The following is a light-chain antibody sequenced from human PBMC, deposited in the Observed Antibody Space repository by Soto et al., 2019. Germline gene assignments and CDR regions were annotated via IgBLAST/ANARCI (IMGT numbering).Light chain of an antibody. CDR1: QSVSND. CDR2: DAS. CDR3: HQYHNWPPGT. Sequence: ETVMTQSPATLSVSPGGRATLSCRASQSVSNDLAWYPQKPGQAPRLLIYDASTRATGIPARFSGSGSGTEFTLAISSLQSEDFAVYYCHQYHNWPPGTFGQGTKLQIK. V-gene: IGKV3-15*01. J-gene: IGKJ2*01.